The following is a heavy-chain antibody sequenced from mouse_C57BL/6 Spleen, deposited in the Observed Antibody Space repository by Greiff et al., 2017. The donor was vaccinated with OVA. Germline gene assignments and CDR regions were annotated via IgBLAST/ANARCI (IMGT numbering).Heavy chain of an antibody. Sequence: QVQLQQPGAELVMPGASVKLSCKASGYTFTSYWMHWVKQRPGQGLEWIGEIDPSDSYTNYNQKFKGKSTLTVDKSSSTAYMQLSSLTSEDSAVYDCARKGGYVDDWGQGTTLTVSS. CDR2: IDPSDSYT. V-gene: IGHV1-69*01. J-gene: IGHJ2*01. CDR3: ARKGGYVDD. CDR1: GYTFTSYW.